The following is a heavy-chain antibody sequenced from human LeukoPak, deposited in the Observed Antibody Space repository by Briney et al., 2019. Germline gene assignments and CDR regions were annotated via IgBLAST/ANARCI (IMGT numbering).Heavy chain of an antibody. CDR3: ARDEVRSSQNDALDI. Sequence: PGGSLRLSCAASGLTFSSYSMNWVRQAPGKGLEWVSSISSSSSYIYYADSVKGRFTISRDNAKNSLYLQMNSLRAEDTAVYYCARDEVRSSQNDALDIWGQGTMVTVSS. J-gene: IGHJ3*02. CDR1: GLTFSSYS. V-gene: IGHV3-21*01. CDR2: ISSSSSYI.